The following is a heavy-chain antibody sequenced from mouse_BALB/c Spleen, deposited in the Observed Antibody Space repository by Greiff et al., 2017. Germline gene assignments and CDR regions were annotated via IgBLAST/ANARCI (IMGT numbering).Heavy chain of an antibody. CDR2: IYPYNGGT. CDR1: GYTFTDYN. CDR3: ARDGSPWFAY. V-gene: IGHV1S29*02. Sequence: EVKLQESGPELVKPGASVKISCKASGYTFTDYNMHWVKQSHGKSLEWIGYIYPYNGGTGYNQKFKSKATLTVDNSSSTAYMELRSLTSEDSAVYYCARDGSPWFAYWGQGTLVTVSA. D-gene: IGHD2-3*01. J-gene: IGHJ3*01.